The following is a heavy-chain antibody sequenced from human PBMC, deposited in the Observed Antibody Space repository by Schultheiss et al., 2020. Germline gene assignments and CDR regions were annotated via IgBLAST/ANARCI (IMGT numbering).Heavy chain of an antibody. V-gene: IGHV4-31*03. CDR2: IYYSGST. D-gene: IGHD2-15*01. CDR3: ARTIYCSDGSCPLQH. J-gene: IGHJ1*01. Sequence: SETLSLTCTVSGGSISSGGYYWSWIRQHPGKGLEWIGYIYYSGSTYYNPSLKSRVTISVDTSKNQFSLKLSSVTAADTAVYYCARTIYCSDGSCPLQHWGQGTLVTVSS. CDR1: GGSISSGGYY.